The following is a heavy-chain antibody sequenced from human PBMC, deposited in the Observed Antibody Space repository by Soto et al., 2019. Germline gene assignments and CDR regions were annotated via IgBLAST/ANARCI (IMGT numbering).Heavy chain of an antibody. CDR2: IKQDGSEK. CDR3: ASGSRYYDFWSGYLFDY. V-gene: IGHV3-7*01. CDR1: GFTFSSYW. J-gene: IGHJ4*02. D-gene: IGHD3-3*01. Sequence: PGGSLRLSCAASGFTFSSYWMSWVRQAPGKGLEWVANIKQDGSEKYYLDSVKGRFTISRDNAKNSLYLQMNSLRAEDTALYYCASGSRYYDFWSGYLFDYWGQGTLVTVSS.